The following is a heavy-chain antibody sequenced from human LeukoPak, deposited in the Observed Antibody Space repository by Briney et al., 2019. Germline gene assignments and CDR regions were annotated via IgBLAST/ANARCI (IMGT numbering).Heavy chain of an antibody. CDR1: GGSISSYY. J-gene: IGHJ6*03. CDR2: IYYSGST. CDR3: ARYIQLWSPSGYYYYMDV. D-gene: IGHD5-18*01. V-gene: IGHV4-59*01. Sequence: PSETLSLTCTVSGGSISSYYWSWIRQPPGKGLEWIGYIYYSGSTNYNPSLKSRVTISVDTSKNQFSLKLSSVTAADTAVYYCARYIQLWSPSGYYYYMDVWGKGTTVTVFS.